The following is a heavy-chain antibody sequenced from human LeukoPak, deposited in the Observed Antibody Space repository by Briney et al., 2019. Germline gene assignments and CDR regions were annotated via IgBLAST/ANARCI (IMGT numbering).Heavy chain of an antibody. J-gene: IGHJ4*02. CDR1: GFTLSNYA. Sequence: GGSLRLSCAASGFTLSNYAMTWVRQAPGKGLEWVSSISSTSKDKYYADSVKGRFTISRDNAKNSLYLQMNSLRAEDTAVYYCARICGTYGGAIDYWGQGTLVTVSS. V-gene: IGHV3-21*01. D-gene: IGHD1-26*01. CDR3: ARICGTYGGAIDY. CDR2: ISSTSKDK.